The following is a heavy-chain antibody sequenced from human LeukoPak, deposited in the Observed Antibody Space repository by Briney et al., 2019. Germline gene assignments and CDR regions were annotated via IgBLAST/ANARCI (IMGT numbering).Heavy chain of an antibody. CDR2: MNPNSGNT. D-gene: IGHD6-13*01. CDR3: TRGLRREQQLLRAFDD. Sequence: ASVKVSCKVSGYTFSSYDINWVRQATGQGLEWMGWMNPNSGNTGYAQKFQGRVSMTSNTSISTAYMELSSLRSEDTAVYYCTRGLRREQQLLRAFDDWGQGTLVTVSS. V-gene: IGHV1-8*01. CDR1: GYTFSSYD. J-gene: IGHJ4*02.